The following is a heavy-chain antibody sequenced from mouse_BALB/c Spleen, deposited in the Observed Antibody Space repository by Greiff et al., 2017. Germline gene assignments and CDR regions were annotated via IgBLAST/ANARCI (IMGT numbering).Heavy chain of an antibody. Sequence: ESGPGLVKPSQSLSLTCSVTGYSITSGYYWNWIRQFPGNKLEWMGYISYDGSNNYNPSLKNRISITRDTSKNQFFLKLNSVTTEDTATYYCARVYGSSPMDYWGQGTSVTVSS. D-gene: IGHD1-1*01. J-gene: IGHJ4*01. CDR3: ARVYGSSPMDY. CDR1: GYSITSGYY. V-gene: IGHV3-6*02. CDR2: ISYDGSN.